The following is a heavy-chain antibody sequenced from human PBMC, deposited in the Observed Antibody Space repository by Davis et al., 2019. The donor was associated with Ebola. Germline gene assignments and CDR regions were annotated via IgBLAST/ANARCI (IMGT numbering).Heavy chain of an antibody. V-gene: IGHV3-23*01. CDR2: ISSIGGST. CDR3: AKGGSGWPSDYSYGMGV. Sequence: AGSLSLSCAVSASILSSYVMSWVRHAPGNGLEWVSAISSIGGSTYYADSVKGRFTIPRDNSTNTLYLQMNSLTVEDTAVYYCAKGGSGWPSDYSYGMGVWGKGTTVTVSS. J-gene: IGHJ6*04. CDR1: ASILSSYV. D-gene: IGHD6-19*01.